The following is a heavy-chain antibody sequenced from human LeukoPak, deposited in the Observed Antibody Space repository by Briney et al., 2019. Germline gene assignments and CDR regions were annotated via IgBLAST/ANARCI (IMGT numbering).Heavy chain of an antibody. J-gene: IGHJ3*02. D-gene: IGHD6-13*01. V-gene: IGHV1-69*06. Sequence: ASVKVSCKASGGTFSSYAISWVRQAPGQGLEWMGGIIPIFGTANYAQKFQGRVTITADKSTSTAYMELSSLRSEDTAVYYCARERWSSSWFAFDIWGQGTMVTVSS. CDR3: ARERWSSSWFAFDI. CDR2: IIPIFGTA. CDR1: GGTFSSYA.